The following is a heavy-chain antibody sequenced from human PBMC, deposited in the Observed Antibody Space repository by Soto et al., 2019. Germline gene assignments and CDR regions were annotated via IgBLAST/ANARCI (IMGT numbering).Heavy chain of an antibody. J-gene: IGHJ5*01. D-gene: IGHD2-15*01. V-gene: IGHV1-8*02. CDR3: ARGLVDSGGNCVDS. CDR2: MNPKSGNT. CDR1: GYSINSYD. Sequence: ASVKVSCKASGYSINSYDMNWVRQASGQGLEWMGWMNPKSGNTGFAEKFQDRVKMTWNTSTGTVYLEMSSLRPEDTAVYYCARGLVDSGGNCVDSWG.